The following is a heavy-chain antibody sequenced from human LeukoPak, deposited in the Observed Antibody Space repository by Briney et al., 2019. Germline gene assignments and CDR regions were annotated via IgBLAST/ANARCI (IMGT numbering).Heavy chain of an antibody. CDR2: ISYDGSNK. D-gene: IGHD3-10*01. J-gene: IGHJ6*02. CDR3: AKDYTAPSWFGELFDYYGMDV. CDR1: GFTFSSYG. Sequence: GGTLRLSCAASGFTFSSYGMHCVRQAPGKGLEWVAVISYDGSNKYYADSVKGRFTISRDNSKNTLYLQMNSLRAEDTAVYYFAKDYTAPSWFGELFDYYGMDVWGQGATVTVSS. V-gene: IGHV3-30*18.